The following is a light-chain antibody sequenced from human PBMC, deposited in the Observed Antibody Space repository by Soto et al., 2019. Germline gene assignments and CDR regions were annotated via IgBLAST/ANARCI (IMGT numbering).Light chain of an antibody. J-gene: IGKJ2*01. CDR3: HQYHKFPYT. Sequence: DIQMTQSPSTLSASVEDRVTITCRASQSISAWLAWYQQKPGKAPKLLVYKASTLETGVPSRFSGSGSGTAFTLTISSLQPDDFATYYCHQYHKFPYTFGQGTKLEIK. CDR2: KAS. V-gene: IGKV1-5*03. CDR1: QSISAW.